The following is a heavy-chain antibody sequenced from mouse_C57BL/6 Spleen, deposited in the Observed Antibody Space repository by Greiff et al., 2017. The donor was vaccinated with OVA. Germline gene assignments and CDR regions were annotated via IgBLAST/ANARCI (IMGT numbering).Heavy chain of an antibody. V-gene: IGHV1-22*01. Sequence: EVKLMESGPELVKPGASVKMSCKASGYTFTDYNMHWVKQSHGKSLEWIGYINPNNGGTSYNQKFKGKATLTVNKSSSTAYMELRSLTSEDSAVYYCARSIYYGPYYFDDWGQGTTLTVSS. CDR2: INPNNGGT. CDR1: GYTFTDYN. J-gene: IGHJ2*01. CDR3: ARSIYYGPYYFDD. D-gene: IGHD2-1*01.